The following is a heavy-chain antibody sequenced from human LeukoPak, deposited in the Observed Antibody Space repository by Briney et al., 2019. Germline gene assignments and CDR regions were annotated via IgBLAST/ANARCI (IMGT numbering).Heavy chain of an antibody. CDR1: GFTFSSYW. Sequence: GGSLRLSCAASGFTFSSYWMSWVRQAPGKGLECVANIKQDGSEKYYVDSVKGRFTISRGNAKNSLYLQMNSLRAEDTAVYYCARVAGTYYYYYYGMDVWGQGTTVTVSS. CDR2: IKQDGSEK. D-gene: IGHD6-19*01. J-gene: IGHJ6*02. V-gene: IGHV3-7*04. CDR3: ARVAGTYYYYYYGMDV.